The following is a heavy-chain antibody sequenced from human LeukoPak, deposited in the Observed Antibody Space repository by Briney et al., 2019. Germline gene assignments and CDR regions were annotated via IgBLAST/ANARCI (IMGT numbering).Heavy chain of an antibody. V-gene: IGHV4-30-2*01. CDR1: GGSISSGSYS. CDR2: ISHSGNT. J-gene: IGHJ2*01. Sequence: PSETLSLTCAVSGGSISSGSYSGSWIRQPQGKGLGWMGYISHSGNTYYNPSLKSRVTISVDKSKNQFSLKLTSVTAADTAVYYCARYSSTWPYWYFDLWGRGTLVTVSS. CDR3: ARYSSTWPYWYFDL. D-gene: IGHD6-13*01.